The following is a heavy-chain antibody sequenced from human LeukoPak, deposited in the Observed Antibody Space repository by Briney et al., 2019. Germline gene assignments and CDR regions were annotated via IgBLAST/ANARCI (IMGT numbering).Heavy chain of an antibody. V-gene: IGHV4-59*01. CDR2: IYYSGST. Sequence: PSETLSLTCTVSGGSISSYYWSWIRQPPGKGLEWIGYIYYSGSTNHNPSLKSRVTISVDTSKNQFSLKLSSVTAADTAVYYCARVKIAYYDSSGYDYYYGMDVWGQGTTVTVSS. D-gene: IGHD3-22*01. CDR1: GGSISSYY. CDR3: ARVKIAYYDSSGYDYYYGMDV. J-gene: IGHJ6*02.